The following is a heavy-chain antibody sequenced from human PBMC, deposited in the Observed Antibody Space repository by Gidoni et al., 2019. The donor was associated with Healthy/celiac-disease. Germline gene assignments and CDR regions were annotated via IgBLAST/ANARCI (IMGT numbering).Heavy chain of an antibody. CDR2: FDPEDGET. V-gene: IGHV1-24*01. Sequence: QVQLVQSGAEVKKPGASVKVSCKVSGYTLTELSMHWVRQAPGKGLEWMGGFDPEDGETIYAQKFQGRVTMTEDTSTDTAYMELSSLRSEDTAVHYCATDRGSSSWSRNWFDPWGQGTLVTVSS. J-gene: IGHJ5*02. CDR1: GYTLTELS. D-gene: IGHD6-13*01. CDR3: ATDRGSSSWSRNWFDP.